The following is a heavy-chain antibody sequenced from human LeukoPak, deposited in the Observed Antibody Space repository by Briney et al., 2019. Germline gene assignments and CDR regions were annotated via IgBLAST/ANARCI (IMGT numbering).Heavy chain of an antibody. Sequence: GGSLRLSCAASGFTFSSYGMHWVRQAPGKGLEWVAFIRYDGSNKYYADSVKGRFTISRDNSKNTLYLQMNSLRAEDTAVYYCASTSIIRTVVAIPFDYWGQGTLVTVSS. CDR3: ASTSIIRTVVAIPFDY. V-gene: IGHV3-30*02. D-gene: IGHD3-22*01. CDR1: GFTFSSYG. CDR2: IRYDGSNK. J-gene: IGHJ4*02.